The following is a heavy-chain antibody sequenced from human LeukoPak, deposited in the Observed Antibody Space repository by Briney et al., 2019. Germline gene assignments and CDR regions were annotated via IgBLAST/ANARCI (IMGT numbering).Heavy chain of an antibody. CDR3: ASGGADSGSLFDY. CDR2: IYYSGSTSGSTT. Sequence: SETLSLTCTVSGGSISSGDHYWSWIRQPPGKGLEWIGYIYYSGSTSGSTTYYNPSLKSRVTVSVDTSKNRFSLKLSSVTAADAAVYYCASGGADSGSLFDYWGQGTLVTVSS. J-gene: IGHJ4*02. CDR1: GGSISSGDHY. V-gene: IGHV4-30-4*01. D-gene: IGHD5-12*01.